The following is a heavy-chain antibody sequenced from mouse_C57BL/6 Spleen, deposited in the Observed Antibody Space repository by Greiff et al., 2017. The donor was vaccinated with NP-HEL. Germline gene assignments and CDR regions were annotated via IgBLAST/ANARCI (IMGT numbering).Heavy chain of an antibody. CDR3: ARQGSSYDYFDY. J-gene: IGHJ2*01. Sequence: QVQLKQSGPELVKPGASVKISCKASGYAFSSSWMNWVKQRPGKGLEWIGRIYPGDGDTNYNGKFKGKATLTADKSSSTAYMQLSSLTSEDSAVYFCARQGSSYDYFDYWGQGTTLTVSS. D-gene: IGHD1-1*01. CDR2: IYPGDGDT. V-gene: IGHV1-82*01. CDR1: GYAFSSSW.